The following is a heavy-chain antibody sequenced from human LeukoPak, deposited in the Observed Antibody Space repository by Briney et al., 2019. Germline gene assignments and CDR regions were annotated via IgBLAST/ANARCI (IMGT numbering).Heavy chain of an antibody. CDR3: ARGDGRSGGAFDI. CDR1: GFTFSDYY. CDR2: ISSSGSTV. D-gene: IGHD3-10*01. Sequence: GGSLRLSCAASGFTFSDYYMSWIRQAPGKGLEWVSDISSSGSTVYYADSVKGRFTISRDNAKSSLYLQMNSLRDEDTAVYYCARGDGRSGGAFDIWGQGTMVTVSS. J-gene: IGHJ3*02. V-gene: IGHV3-11*04.